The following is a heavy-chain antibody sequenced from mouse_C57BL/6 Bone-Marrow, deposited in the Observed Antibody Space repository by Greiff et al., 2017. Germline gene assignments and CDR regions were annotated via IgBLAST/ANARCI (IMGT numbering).Heavy chain of an antibody. CDR3: AKNYYGSSYRGAPWFAY. CDR2: IYPGSGST. D-gene: IGHD1-1*01. V-gene: IGHV1-55*01. J-gene: IGHJ3*01. CDR1: GYTFTSYW. Sequence: QVQLQQPGAELVKPGASVKMSCKASGYTFTSYWITWVKQGPGQGLEWIGDIYPGSGSTNYNEKFKSKATLTVDTSSSTAYMQLSSLTSEDSAVYYCAKNYYGSSYRGAPWFAYWGQGTLVTVSA.